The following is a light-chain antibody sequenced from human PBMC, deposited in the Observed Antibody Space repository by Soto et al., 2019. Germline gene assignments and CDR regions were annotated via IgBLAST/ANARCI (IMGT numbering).Light chain of an antibody. J-gene: IGKJ1*01. CDR1: QSVSRS. CDR3: QQRGNLWT. CDR2: DAS. V-gene: IGKV3-11*01. Sequence: ETVLTQSPGTLSLSPGERATLSCRASQSVSRSLAWYQKKPGQAPRLLIHDASNRATGIPARFSGSGSGTDFTLTISSLEPEDFAVYYCQQRGNLWTFGQGTKVEIK.